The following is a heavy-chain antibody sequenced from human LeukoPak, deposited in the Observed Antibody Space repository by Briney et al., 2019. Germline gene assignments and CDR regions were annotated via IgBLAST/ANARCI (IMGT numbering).Heavy chain of an antibody. J-gene: IGHJ4*02. CDR1: GGSISSGNYH. Sequence: KPSETLSLTCTVSGGSISSGNYHWAWIRQPPGKGLECIGSIHHSGNAYYNSSLESRVTISVDVSKNQFSLQLRSVTAADTAVYYCTRVRQGSQSDSWGQGTLVSVSS. CDR3: TRVRQGSQSDS. CDR2: IHHSGNA. V-gene: IGHV4-39*07.